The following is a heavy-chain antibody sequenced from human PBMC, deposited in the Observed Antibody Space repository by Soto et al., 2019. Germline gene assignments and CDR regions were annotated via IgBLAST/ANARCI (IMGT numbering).Heavy chain of an antibody. V-gene: IGHV4-59*01. CDR1: GGSISSYY. CDR2: IYYSGST. J-gene: IGHJ4*02. Sequence: QVQLQESGPGLVKPSETLSLTCTVSGGSISSYYWSWIRQPPGKGLEWIGYIYYSGSTNYNPSLKDGGTLSVDTAKNQFSLKLGSGAAADTGVYYCGRGGGDCSGGSCYASPFDYWGQGTLVTVSS. CDR3: GRGGGDCSGGSCYASPFDY. D-gene: IGHD2-15*01.